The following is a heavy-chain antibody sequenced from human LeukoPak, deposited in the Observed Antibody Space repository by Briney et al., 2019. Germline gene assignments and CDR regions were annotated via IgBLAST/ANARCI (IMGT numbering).Heavy chain of an antibody. CDR3: ARGRYCSGGSCAFDY. CDR2: IRYDGSNK. J-gene: IGHJ4*02. V-gene: IGHV3-30*02. D-gene: IGHD2-15*01. CDR1: GFTFSSYG. Sequence: GGSLRLSCAASGFTFSSYGMHWVRQAPGKGLEWVAFIRYDGSNKYYADSVKGRFTISRDNSKNTLYLQMNSLRAEDTAVYYCARGRYCSGGSCAFDYWGQGTLVTVSS.